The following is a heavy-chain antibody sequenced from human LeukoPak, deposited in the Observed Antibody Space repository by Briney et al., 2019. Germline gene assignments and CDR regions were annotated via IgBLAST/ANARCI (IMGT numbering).Heavy chain of an antibody. CDR3: ARVCSSSWYEFDY. D-gene: IGHD6-13*01. J-gene: IGHJ4*02. Sequence: SETLSLTCTVSGGSISSSSYYWGWIRQPPGKGLEWIGSIYYSGSTYYNPSLKSRVTISVDTSKNQFSLKLSSVTAADTAVYYCARVCSSSWYEFDYWGQGTLVTVSS. CDR2: IYYSGST. V-gene: IGHV4-39*01. CDR1: GGSISSSSYY.